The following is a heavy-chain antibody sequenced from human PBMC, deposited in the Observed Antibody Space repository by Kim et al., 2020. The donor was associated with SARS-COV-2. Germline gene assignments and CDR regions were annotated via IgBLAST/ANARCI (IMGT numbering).Heavy chain of an antibody. V-gene: IGHV4-34*01. D-gene: IGHD6-19*01. CDR2: INHSGST. Sequence: SETLSLTCAVYGGSFSGYYWSWIRQPPGKGLEWIGEINHSGSTNYNPSLKSRVTISVDTSKNQFSLKLSSVTAADTAVYYCARGRGYSSGWVRGFDPWGQGTLVTVSS. CDR1: GGSFSGYY. J-gene: IGHJ5*02. CDR3: ARGRGYSSGWVRGFDP.